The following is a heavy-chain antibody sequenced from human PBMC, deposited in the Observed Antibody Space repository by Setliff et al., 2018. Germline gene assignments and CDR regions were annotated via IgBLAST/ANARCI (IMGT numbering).Heavy chain of an antibody. CDR1: GYMFTSSG. CDR3: ALTTLSLCSGGTCPNAFDI. Sequence: ASVKVSCKASGYMFTSSGINWVRQAPGQGLEWMGWISGFNGVTKYAQKLQGRVTLATDTSTNMAYLELSSLRSDDTAVYFCALTTLSLCSGGTCPNAFDIWGQVTMVTVSS. CDR2: ISGFNGVT. D-gene: IGHD2-15*01. J-gene: IGHJ3*02. V-gene: IGHV1-18*01.